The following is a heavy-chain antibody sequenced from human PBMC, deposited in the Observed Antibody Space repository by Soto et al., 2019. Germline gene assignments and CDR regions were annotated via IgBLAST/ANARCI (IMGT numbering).Heavy chain of an antibody. D-gene: IGHD3-9*01. CDR2: IKSKTDGGTR. J-gene: IGHJ4*02. CDR3: TCLHYDILTGSKWHYFDY. Sequence: GGSLRLCCAASGFTFSDAWMSWVRQAPGKGLEWVGRIKSKTDGGTRDYAAPVKGRVTISRDDSKNTLYLQMNSLKTEDTAVYYCTCLHYDILTGSKWHYFDYWGQGTLVTVSS. CDR1: GFTFSDAW. V-gene: IGHV3-15*01.